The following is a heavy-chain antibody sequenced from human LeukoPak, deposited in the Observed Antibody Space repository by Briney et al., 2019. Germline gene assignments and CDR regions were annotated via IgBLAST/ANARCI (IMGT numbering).Heavy chain of an antibody. Sequence: ASVKVSCKASGGTFSSYAISWVRQAPGQGLEWMGGIIPIFGTANYAQKFQGRVTITADEPTSTAYMELSSLRSEDTAVYYCASQPTAVSLWFDPWGQGTLVTVSS. CDR1: GGTFSSYA. D-gene: IGHD6-19*01. J-gene: IGHJ5*02. CDR2: IIPIFGTA. V-gene: IGHV1-69*13. CDR3: ASQPTAVSLWFDP.